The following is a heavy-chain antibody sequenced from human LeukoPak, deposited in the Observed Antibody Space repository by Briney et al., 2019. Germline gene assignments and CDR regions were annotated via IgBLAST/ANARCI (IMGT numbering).Heavy chain of an antibody. J-gene: IGHJ4*02. CDR3: ARGLWFGELSPLFDY. D-gene: IGHD3-10*01. V-gene: IGHV3-30*03. CDR1: GFTFSSYG. Sequence: GGSLRLSCAASGFTFSSYGMHWVRQAPGKGLEWVAVISYDGSNKYYADSVKGRFTISRDNSKNTLYLQMNSLRAEDTAVYYCARGLWFGELSPLFDYWGQGTLVTVSS. CDR2: ISYDGSNK.